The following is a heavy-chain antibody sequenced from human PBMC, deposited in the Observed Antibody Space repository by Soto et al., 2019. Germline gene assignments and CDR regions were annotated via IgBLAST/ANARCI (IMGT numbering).Heavy chain of an antibody. D-gene: IGHD2-21*02. CDR1: GGTFSSYA. J-gene: IGHJ6*02. CDR3: ARLYCGGDCYLRYYYYGMDV. Sequence: SVKVSCKASGGTFSSYAISWVRQAPGQGLEWMGGIIPIFGTANYAQKFQGRVTITADESTSTAYMELSSLRSEDTAVYYCARLYCGGDCYLRYYYYGMDVWGQGTTVTVSS. V-gene: IGHV1-69*13. CDR2: IIPIFGTA.